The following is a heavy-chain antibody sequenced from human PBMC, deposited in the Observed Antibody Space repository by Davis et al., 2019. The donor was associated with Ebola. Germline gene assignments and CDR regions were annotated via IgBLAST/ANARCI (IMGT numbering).Heavy chain of an antibody. Sequence: PAGSLRLSCATTGFIFSTYVMHWVRQAPGKGLEWVAVISFDGNNRLYADSVKGRFTISRDNSKNTLYLQMNSLRTEDTAVYFCVRGITMIVVVALEYWGQGTLVTVSS. V-gene: IGHV3-30*19. CDR1: GFIFSTYV. CDR3: VRGITMIVVVALEY. J-gene: IGHJ4*02. CDR2: ISFDGNNR. D-gene: IGHD3-22*01.